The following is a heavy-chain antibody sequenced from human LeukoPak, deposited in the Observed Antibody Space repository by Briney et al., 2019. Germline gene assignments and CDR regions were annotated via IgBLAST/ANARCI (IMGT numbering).Heavy chain of an antibody. Sequence: GGSLRLSCVASGFTFSNYAMHWVRQAPGKGLEYVSAINTNGGTTYYANSVKGRFTISRDNSKSTVYLQMGSLRAEDMAVYYCVRTSGSLDYWGQGTLVTVSS. V-gene: IGHV3-64*01. CDR3: VRTSGSLDY. D-gene: IGHD1-26*01. CDR1: GFTFSNYA. CDR2: INTNGGTT. J-gene: IGHJ4*02.